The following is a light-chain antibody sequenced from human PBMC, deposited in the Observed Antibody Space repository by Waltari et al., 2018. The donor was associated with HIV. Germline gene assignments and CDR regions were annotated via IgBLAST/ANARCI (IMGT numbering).Light chain of an antibody. J-gene: IGKJ1*01. Sequence: SSLAASMGDRVTFTCRASQSVSNWLAWYQQKPGRAPKLLIYKASSLESGVPSRFSGSGSGAEFTLTISSLQPDDIATYYCQHYNSYPWTFGQGTKVEIK. V-gene: IGKV1-5*03. CDR1: QSVSNW. CDR2: KAS. CDR3: QHYNSYPWT.